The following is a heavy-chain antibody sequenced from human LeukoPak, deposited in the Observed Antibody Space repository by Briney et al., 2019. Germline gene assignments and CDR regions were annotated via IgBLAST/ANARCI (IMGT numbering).Heavy chain of an antibody. CDR1: GDSISSYY. D-gene: IGHD1-1*01. Sequence: SETLSLTCSVSGDSISSYYWSWIRQPAGKGLEWIGRIYTSGSTNYNPSLKSRVTMSIDTSKNQFSLKLSSVTAADTAVYYCARSTGTGGVNFDYWGQGTLVTVSS. CDR2: IYTSGST. J-gene: IGHJ4*02. CDR3: ARSTGTGGVNFDY. V-gene: IGHV4-4*07.